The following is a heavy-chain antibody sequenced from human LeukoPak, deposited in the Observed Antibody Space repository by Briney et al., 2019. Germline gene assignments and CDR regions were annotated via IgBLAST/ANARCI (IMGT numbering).Heavy chain of an antibody. D-gene: IGHD6-19*01. CDR3: SRSSGWMVYFDY. V-gene: IGHV1-46*03. CDR2: INPRGGTT. J-gene: IGHJ4*02. CDR1: GYTFTSYY. Sequence: ASVKVSCNPSGYTFTSYYMHWGRQAPGQRLEWMGLINPRGGTTSYAQRLHGRVTMTRYISTTTVSIWLSNRRAGETTVCYFSRSSGWMVYFDYWGQGTLVTVSS.